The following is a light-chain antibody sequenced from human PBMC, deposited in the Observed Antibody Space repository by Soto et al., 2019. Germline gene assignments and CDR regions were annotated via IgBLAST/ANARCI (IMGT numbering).Light chain of an antibody. CDR1: QTVRTNY. CDR2: GAS. Sequence: ECVLIGSRRTLSLSPGERATLSCRASQTVRTNYLAWYQQKPGQAPRLLIYGASSRATGIPDRFSGSGSGTDFTLTISRLEPEDFAVYYCQQYGSSQWTFGQGTKVDIK. CDR3: QQYGSSQWT. J-gene: IGKJ1*01. V-gene: IGKV3-20*01.